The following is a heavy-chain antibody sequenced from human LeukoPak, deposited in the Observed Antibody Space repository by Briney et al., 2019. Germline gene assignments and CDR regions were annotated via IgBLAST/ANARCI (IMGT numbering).Heavy chain of an antibody. D-gene: IGHD3-22*01. V-gene: IGHV3-30*03. CDR1: GFTFSSHG. J-gene: IGHJ6*02. Sequence: PGRSLRLSCGASGFTFSSHGMHWVRQAPGKGLEWVAIISFAGRDKYYADSVKGRFTISRDNSKNTLYLQMYSLRADDTAIYYCACRYYYDSSGYYLLDYYYGMYVWGQGTTVTVSS. CDR3: ACRYYYDSSGYYLLDYYYGMYV. CDR2: ISFAGRDK.